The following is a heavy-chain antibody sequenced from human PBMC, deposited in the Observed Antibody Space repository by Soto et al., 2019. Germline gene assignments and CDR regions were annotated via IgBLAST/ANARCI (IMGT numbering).Heavy chain of an antibody. CDR3: ARALDYYGSGSYFSYYFDY. V-gene: IGHV1-18*01. D-gene: IGHD3-10*01. Sequence: QVQLVQSGAEVKKPGASVKVSCKASGYTFTSYGISWVRQAPGQGLEWMGWISAYNGNTNYAQKRQGRVTRTTDTSTSTAYMELRSLRADDTAVYYCARALDYYGSGSYFSYYFDYWGQGTLVTVSS. CDR2: ISAYNGNT. CDR1: GYTFTSYG. J-gene: IGHJ4*02.